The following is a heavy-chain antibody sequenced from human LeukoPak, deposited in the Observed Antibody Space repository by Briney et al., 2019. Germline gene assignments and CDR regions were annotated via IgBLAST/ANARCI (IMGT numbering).Heavy chain of an antibody. D-gene: IGHD2-2*01. CDR1: GGSISSYY. CDR3: ARGVFECSSTSCYLWGGSTGYFDY. J-gene: IGHJ4*02. Sequence: PSETLSLTCTVSGGSISSYYWSWIRQPPGKGLEWIGYIYYSGSTNYNPSLKSRVTISVDTSKNQFSLKLSSVTAADTAVYYRARGVFECSSTSCYLWGGSTGYFDYWGQGTLVTVSS. CDR2: IYYSGST. V-gene: IGHV4-59*01.